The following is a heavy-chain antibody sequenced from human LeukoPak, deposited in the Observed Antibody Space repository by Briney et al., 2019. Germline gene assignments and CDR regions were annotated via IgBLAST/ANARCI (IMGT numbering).Heavy chain of an antibody. Sequence: PSETLSLTCTVSGVSISSYYWSWIRQPPGKGLEWIGYIFYSGNTIYNPSLRSRVTISADTSKNHFSLRLRSVTAADTAVYYCARLAAVSGSDYPDDWGQGTLVTVSS. J-gene: IGHJ4*02. CDR3: ARLAAVSGSDYPDD. CDR2: IFYSGNT. CDR1: GVSISSYY. D-gene: IGHD1-26*01. V-gene: IGHV4-59*08.